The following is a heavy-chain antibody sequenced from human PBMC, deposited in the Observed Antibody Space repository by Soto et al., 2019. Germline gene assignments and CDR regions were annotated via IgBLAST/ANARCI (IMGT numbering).Heavy chain of an antibody. D-gene: IGHD3-16*01. CDR3: ARVELMNAEHFQE. CDR2: IIPIFATL. Sequence: QVQLVQSGADVKKPGSSVKVSCKASGGSFGNSAINWVRQAPGQGLEWMGGIIPIFATLNYAQKFQGRVTITADESTWTAYMELSSLRSEDTAVYYCARVELMNAEHFQEWGQGTRVTVSS. J-gene: IGHJ1*01. CDR1: GGSFGNSA. V-gene: IGHV1-69*12.